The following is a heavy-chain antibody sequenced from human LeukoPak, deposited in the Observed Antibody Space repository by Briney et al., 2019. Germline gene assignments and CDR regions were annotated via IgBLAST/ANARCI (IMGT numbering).Heavy chain of an antibody. CDR1: GFTFSSYS. D-gene: IGHD4-17*01. J-gene: IGHJ6*02. Sequence: GGSLRLSCAASGFTFSSYSMNWVRQAPGKGLEWVSSISSSSSYIYYADSVKGRFTISRDSAKNSLYLQMNSLRAEDTAVYYCARALHLYGDYGEDYYYGMDVWGQGTTVTVSS. CDR3: ARALHLYGDYGEDYYYGMDV. V-gene: IGHV3-21*01. CDR2: ISSSSSYI.